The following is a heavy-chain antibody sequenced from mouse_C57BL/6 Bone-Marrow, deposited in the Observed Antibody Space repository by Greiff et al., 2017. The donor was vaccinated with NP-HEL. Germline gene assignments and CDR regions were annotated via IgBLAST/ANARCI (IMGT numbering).Heavy chain of an antibody. CDR1: GYTFTDHT. CDR2: IYPRDGST. Sequence: VQLQQSDAELVKPGASVKISCKVSGYTFTDHTIHWMKQRPEQGLEWIGYIYPRDGSTKYIEKFKGKATLTADKSSSTAYMQLNSLTSEDSAVYFCARDYCGYDEEAWFAYWGKGTLVTVSA. J-gene: IGHJ3*01. V-gene: IGHV1-78*01. CDR3: ARDYCGYDEEAWFAY. D-gene: IGHD2-2*01.